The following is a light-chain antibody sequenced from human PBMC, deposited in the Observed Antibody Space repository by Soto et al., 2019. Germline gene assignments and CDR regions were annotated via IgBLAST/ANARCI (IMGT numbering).Light chain of an antibody. CDR2: EVS. J-gene: IGLJ2*01. CDR3: SSYTSSNTL. V-gene: IGLV2-14*01. CDR1: SSDVGDYKY. Sequence: QPVLTQPASVSGSPGQSITISCTGTSSDVGDYKYVSWYQQYPGKAPKLMIYEVSNRPSGVSNRFSGSKSGNTASLTISGLQAEDEADYYCSSYTSSNTLFGGGTKLTVL.